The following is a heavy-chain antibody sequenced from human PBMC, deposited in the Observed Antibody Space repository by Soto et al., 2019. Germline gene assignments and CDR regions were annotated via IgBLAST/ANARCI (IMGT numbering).Heavy chain of an antibody. D-gene: IGHD4-17*01. CDR3: TSLYYGH. CDR2: IKSKTAGGTT. J-gene: IGHJ4*02. CDR1: EFTFTNAW. V-gene: IGHV3-15*01. Sequence: GGSLRLSCAASEFTFTNAWMSWVRQAPGKGLEWVGRIKSKTAGGTTDYAAPVQGRFTISRDESRNTLYLQMNSLNTEDTAVYYCTSLYYGHWGQGTLVTVSS.